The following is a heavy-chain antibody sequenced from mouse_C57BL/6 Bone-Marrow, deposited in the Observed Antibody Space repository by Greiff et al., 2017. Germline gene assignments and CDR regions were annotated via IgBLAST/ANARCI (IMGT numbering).Heavy chain of an antibody. CDR3: ARETTAVEAWFAY. Sequence: QVQLQQPGAELVMPGASVKLSCKASGYTFTSYWMHWVKQRPGQGLEWIGEIDPSDSYTNYNQKFKGKSTLTVDKSSSTAYMQLSSLTSEDSAVYYCARETTAVEAWFAYWGQGTLVTVSA. V-gene: IGHV1-69*01. D-gene: IGHD1-1*01. CDR1: GYTFTSYW. J-gene: IGHJ3*01. CDR2: IDPSDSYT.